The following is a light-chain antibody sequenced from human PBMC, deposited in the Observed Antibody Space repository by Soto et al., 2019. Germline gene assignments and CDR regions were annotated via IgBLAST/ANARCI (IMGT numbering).Light chain of an antibody. CDR2: DAS. V-gene: IGKV3-15*01. CDR1: QSVSNK. CDR3: QQYDDWPQT. Sequence: EIVMTQSPATVSVSPGERVTLSCRASQSVSNKLAWYQQKPGQALRLLIYDASGRAGSVPARLSGSGSGKEFTLTISSLKSEEFAVYFCQQYDDWPQTSGQGTKVDIK. J-gene: IGKJ1*01.